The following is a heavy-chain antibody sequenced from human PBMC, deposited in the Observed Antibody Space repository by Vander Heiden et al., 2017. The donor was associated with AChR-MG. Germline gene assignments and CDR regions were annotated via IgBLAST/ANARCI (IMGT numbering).Heavy chain of an antibody. D-gene: IGHD1-1*01. CDR2: LSGSADKT. V-gene: IGHV3-23*01. CDR1: GFPFRQLA. Sequence: EVQLLESGGGLVQPGGSLRLSCAASGFPFRQLAMSWVRQAPGKGLEWVSTLSGSADKTYYADSVKGRFTISRDNSKNTLYLQVNNLRAEDTAVYYCAKRAWNTIREPGGFDYWGQGTLVTVSS. J-gene: IGHJ4*02. CDR3: AKRAWNTIREPGGFDY.